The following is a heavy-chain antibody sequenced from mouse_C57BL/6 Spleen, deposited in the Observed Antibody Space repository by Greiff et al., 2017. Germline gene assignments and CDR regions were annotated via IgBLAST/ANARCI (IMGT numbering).Heavy chain of an antibody. Sequence: QVQLQQSGAELVKPGASVKLSCKASGYTFTSYWMQWVKQRPGQGLEWIGEIDPSDSYTNYNQKFKGKATLTVDTSSSTAYMQLSSLTSEDSAVYYCARFGDGGDYWGQGTTLTVSS. CDR3: ARFGDGGDY. V-gene: IGHV1-50*01. CDR2: IDPSDSYT. J-gene: IGHJ2*01. D-gene: IGHD2-3*01. CDR1: GYTFTSYW.